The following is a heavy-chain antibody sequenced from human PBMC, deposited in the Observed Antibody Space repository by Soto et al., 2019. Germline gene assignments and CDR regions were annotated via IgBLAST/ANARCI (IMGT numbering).Heavy chain of an antibody. Sequence: GGSLRLSCAASGFTVSSNYMSWVRQAPGKGLEWVSVIYSGGSTYYADSVKGRFTISRDNSKNTLYLQMNSLRAEDTAVYYCARDRRYSSSWYGDSGYYYGMDVWGQGTTVTVSS. CDR2: IYSGGST. J-gene: IGHJ6*02. CDR3: ARDRRYSSSWYGDSGYYYGMDV. D-gene: IGHD6-13*01. CDR1: GFTVSSNY. V-gene: IGHV3-53*01.